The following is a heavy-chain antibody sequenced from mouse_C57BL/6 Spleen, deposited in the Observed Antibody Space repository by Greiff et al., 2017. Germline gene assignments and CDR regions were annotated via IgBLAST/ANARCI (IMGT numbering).Heavy chain of an antibody. V-gene: IGHV1-15*01. CDR1: GYTFTDYE. Sequence: VKLMESGAELVRPGASVTLSCKASGYTFTDYEMHWVKQTPVHGLEWIGAIDPETGGTAYNQKFKGKAILTADKSSSTAYMELRSLTSEDSAVYYCTRDSTFAYWGQGTLVTVSA. CDR2: IDPETGGT. J-gene: IGHJ3*01. CDR3: TRDSTFAY. D-gene: IGHD2-5*01.